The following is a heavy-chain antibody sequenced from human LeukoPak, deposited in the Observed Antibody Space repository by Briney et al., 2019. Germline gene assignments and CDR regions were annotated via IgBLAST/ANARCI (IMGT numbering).Heavy chain of an antibody. J-gene: IGHJ4*02. CDR1: GYTFTGYY. CDR2: INPNSGGT. V-gene: IGHV1-2*02. CDR3: ARAYYYDSSGYYFDY. D-gene: IGHD3-22*01. Sequence: ASVKVSCKASGYTFTGYYMHWVRQAPGQGLEWMGWINPNSGGTNYAQKFQGRVTMTRDTSVSTAYMELSRLRSDDTAVYYCARAYYYDSSGYYFDYWGQGTLVTVSS.